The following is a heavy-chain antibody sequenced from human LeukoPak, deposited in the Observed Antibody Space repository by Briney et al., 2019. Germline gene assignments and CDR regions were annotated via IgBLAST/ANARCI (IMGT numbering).Heavy chain of an antibody. CDR3: ATLVRGSNSYYPY. CDR1: GYTFTKYF. Sequence: ASVKVSCKASGYTFTKYFLHWVRQAPGQGLEWMGWTNPNTGDTNYPQKFQGRVTMTTDTSISTAYMDLSRLSSDDTAVYYCATLVRGSNSYYPYWGQGTLVTVSS. J-gene: IGHJ4*02. D-gene: IGHD3-10*01. CDR2: TNPNTGDT. V-gene: IGHV1-2*02.